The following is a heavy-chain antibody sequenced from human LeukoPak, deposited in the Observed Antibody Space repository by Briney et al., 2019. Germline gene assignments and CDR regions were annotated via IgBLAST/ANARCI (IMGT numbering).Heavy chain of an antibody. J-gene: IGHJ2*01. CDR3: ARNPLRVVMAWYFDL. Sequence: SGTLSLTCAVSGGSISSSNWWSWVRQPPGRGLEWIGEIYHSGSTNYNPSLKSRVTISVDKSKNQFSLKLSSVTAADTAVYYCARNPLRVVMAWYFDLWGRGTLVTVSS. CDR1: GGSISSSNW. CDR2: IYHSGST. V-gene: IGHV4-4*02. D-gene: IGHD3-22*01.